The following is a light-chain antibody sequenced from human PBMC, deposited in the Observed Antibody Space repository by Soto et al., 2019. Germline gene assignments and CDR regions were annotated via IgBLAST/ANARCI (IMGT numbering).Light chain of an antibody. Sequence: EIVMTQSPVTLSVSPGERATLSCRASQSVSNNLAWYQQRPGQAPRLLIYGASTGATGIPAWFSGSGSGTEFTLTISSLQSEDVAVYYCQQYNNLPLTFGGGTKVEIK. CDR3: QQYNNLPLT. CDR2: GAS. CDR1: QSVSNN. V-gene: IGKV3-15*01. J-gene: IGKJ4*01.